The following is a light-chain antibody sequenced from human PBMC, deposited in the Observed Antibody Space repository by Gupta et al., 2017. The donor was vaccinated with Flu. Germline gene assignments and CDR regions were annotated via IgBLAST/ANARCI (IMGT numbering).Light chain of an antibody. CDR3: QQSYSSLWT. CDR1: QNINNY. CDR2: TAS. J-gene: IGKJ1*01. V-gene: IGKV1-39*01. Sequence: DIQVTQFLSSLSASVGDRVTITCRASQNINNYLNWYQQKPGRAPDLLISTASTVQTGVPSRFSGSGFGTDFTLTISRLQPEDSATFYCQQSYSSLWTFGQGTKVEIK.